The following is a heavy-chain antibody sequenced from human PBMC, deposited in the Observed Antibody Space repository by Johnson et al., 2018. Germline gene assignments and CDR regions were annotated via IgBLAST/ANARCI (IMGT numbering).Heavy chain of an antibody. CDR1: GFTFSTYA. D-gene: IGHD2-8*02. V-gene: IGHV3-30-3*01. CDR2: ISYDGNHK. Sequence: QVQLVESGGGVVQPGRSLRLSCAASGFTFSTYAMHWVRQAPGKGLEWVALISYDGNHKFYTDSVKGRFTISRENSNNTLYLQMNSLRAEDTALYYCTRGGGVLLYFDYWGQGTLVTVSS. CDR3: TRGGGVLLYFDY. J-gene: IGHJ4*02.